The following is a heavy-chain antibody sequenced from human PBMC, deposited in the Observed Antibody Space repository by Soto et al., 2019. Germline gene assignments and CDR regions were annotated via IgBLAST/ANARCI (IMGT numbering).Heavy chain of an antibody. CDR1: GGSISSSSYY. CDR3: ARLDSPYYYGMDV. Sequence: NPSETLSLTCTVSGGSISSSSYYWGWIRQPPGKGLEWIGSIYYSGSTYYNPSLKSRVTISVDTSKNQFSLKLSSVTAADTAVYYCARLDSPYYYGMDVWGPGTTVTVYS. CDR2: IYYSGST. V-gene: IGHV4-39*01. J-gene: IGHJ6*02.